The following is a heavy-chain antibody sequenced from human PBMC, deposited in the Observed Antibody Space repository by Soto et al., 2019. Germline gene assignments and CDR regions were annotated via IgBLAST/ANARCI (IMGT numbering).Heavy chain of an antibody. CDR3: ARDGYCSSTSCYSLDGMDV. V-gene: IGHV3-74*01. D-gene: IGHD2-2*03. J-gene: IGHJ6*02. CDR1: GFTFSSYW. Sequence: EVQLVESGGGLVQPGGSLRLSCAASGFTFSSYWMHWVRQAPGKGLVWVSRINSDGSSTSYADSVKGRFTISRDNAKNTLYLQMNSLRAEDTAVYYCARDGYCSSTSCYSLDGMDVWGQGTTVTVSS. CDR2: INSDGSST.